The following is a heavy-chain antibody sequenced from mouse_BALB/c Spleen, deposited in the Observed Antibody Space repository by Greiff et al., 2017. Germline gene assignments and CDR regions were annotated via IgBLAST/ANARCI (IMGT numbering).Heavy chain of an antibody. CDR3: ARGYYGSRVYAMDY. D-gene: IGHD1-1*01. CDR1: GYTFTDYA. V-gene: IGHV1S137*01. Sequence: VQLVESGAELVRPGVSVKISCKGSGYTFTDYAMHWVKQSHAKSLEWIGVISTYYGDASYNQKFKGKATMTVDKSSSTAYMELARLTSEDSAIYYCARGYYGSRVYAMDYWGQGTSVTVSS. CDR2: ISTYYGDA. J-gene: IGHJ4*01.